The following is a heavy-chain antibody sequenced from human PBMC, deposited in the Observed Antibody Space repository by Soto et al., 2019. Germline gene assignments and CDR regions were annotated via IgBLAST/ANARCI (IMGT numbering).Heavy chain of an antibody. D-gene: IGHD3-22*01. Sequence: ASVKVSCKASGYTFSSYGITWVRQAPGQRLEWMGWISAYDGNTNYAQKFQDRVIMTTDTSTRTAYMDLRSLRSDDTAVYYCARVNYYDSSRNWFDPWGQGTLVTVSS. J-gene: IGHJ5*02. CDR2: ISAYDGNT. CDR1: GYTFSSYG. CDR3: ARVNYYDSSRNWFDP. V-gene: IGHV1-18*04.